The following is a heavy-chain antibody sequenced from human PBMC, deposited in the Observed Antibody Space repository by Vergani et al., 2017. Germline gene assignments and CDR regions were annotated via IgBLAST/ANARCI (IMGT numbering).Heavy chain of an antibody. Sequence: VQLVESGGGVVQPGRSLRLSCAASGFTFSSYGMHWVRQAPGKGLEWVSGISSNGGSTYYADSVKGRFTISRDNSKNTLYLQMSSLRAEDTAVYYCVKDRGLLWFGELLSHFDYWGQGTLVTVSS. CDR3: VKDRGLLWFGELLSHFDY. D-gene: IGHD3-10*01. V-gene: IGHV3-64D*06. CDR2: ISSNGGST. J-gene: IGHJ4*02. CDR1: GFTFSSYG.